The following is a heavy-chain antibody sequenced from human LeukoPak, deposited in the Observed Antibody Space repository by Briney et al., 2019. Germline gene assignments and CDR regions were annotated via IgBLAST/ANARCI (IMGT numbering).Heavy chain of an antibody. CDR1: GGSISSSSYY. Sequence: SETPSLTCTVSGGSISSSSYYWGWIRQPPGKGLEWIGSIYYSGSTYYNPSLKSRVTISVDTSKNQFSLKLSSVTAADTAVYYCARSRSDWGLPYYYYYYMDVWGKGTTVTVSS. V-gene: IGHV4-39*07. CDR2: IYYSGST. J-gene: IGHJ6*03. D-gene: IGHD2-21*01. CDR3: ARSRSDWGLPYYYYYYMDV.